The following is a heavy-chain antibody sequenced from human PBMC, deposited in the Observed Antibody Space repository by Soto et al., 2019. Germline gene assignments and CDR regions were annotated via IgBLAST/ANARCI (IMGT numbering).Heavy chain of an antibody. CDR1: VFTFIDYY. CDR3: ARIPGSDYSDPQDY. J-gene: IGHJ4*02. V-gene: IGHV3-11*06. Sequence: GWSLRLSCASSVFTFIDYYMAWIRQAPGRGLEWISFISGDGRSTRYADSVKGRFTISRDNAKNSLSLQMNSLRADDTAIYYCARIPGSDYSDPQDYWGQGTLVTVSS. CDR2: ISGDGRST. D-gene: IGHD4-17*01.